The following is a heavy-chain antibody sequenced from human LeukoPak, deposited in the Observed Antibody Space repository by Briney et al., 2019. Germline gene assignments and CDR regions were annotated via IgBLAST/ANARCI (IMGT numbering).Heavy chain of an antibody. CDR1: GFTFSSYA. CDR3: ARDLAGPYSGSYFDAFDI. V-gene: IGHV3-23*01. Sequence: GGSLRLSCAASGFTFSSYAMSWVRQAPGKGLEWVSAISGSGGSTYYADSVKGRFTISRDNSKNTLYLQMNGLRAEDTAVYYCARDLAGPYSGSYFDAFDIWGQGTMVAVSS. J-gene: IGHJ3*02. D-gene: IGHD1-26*01. CDR2: ISGSGGST.